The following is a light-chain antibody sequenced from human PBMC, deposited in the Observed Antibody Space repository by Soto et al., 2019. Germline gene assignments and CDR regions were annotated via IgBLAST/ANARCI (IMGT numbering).Light chain of an antibody. CDR3: QQLNSYLIT. J-gene: IGKJ5*01. Sequence: DIQLPPSPSFLSASVGDRVTITCRASRGISSYLAWYQQKPGKAPKLLIYAASTLHTGVPSRFSGSGSGTEFTLTISSLQPEDFATYYCQQLNSYLITFGQGTRLEIK. CDR2: AAS. CDR1: RGISSY. V-gene: IGKV1-9*01.